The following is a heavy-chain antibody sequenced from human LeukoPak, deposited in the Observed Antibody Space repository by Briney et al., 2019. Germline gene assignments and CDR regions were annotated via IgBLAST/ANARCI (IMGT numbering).Heavy chain of an antibody. J-gene: IGHJ5*02. D-gene: IGHD6-19*01. CDR1: GVSISSNNW. V-gene: IGHV4-4*02. CDR2: IYHSGTT. CDR3: ARKVAGSGNWFDP. Sequence: PSGTLSLTCAVSGVSISSNNWWSWLRQPPGKGLEWIGEIYHSGTTNYNPSLKSRVTISVDKSKNQFSLKLSSVTAADTAVYYCARKVAGSGNWFDPWGQGTLVTVSS.